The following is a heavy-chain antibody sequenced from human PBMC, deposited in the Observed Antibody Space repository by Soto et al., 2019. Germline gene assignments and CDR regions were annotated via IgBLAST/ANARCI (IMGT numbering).Heavy chain of an antibody. CDR3: ARGGGTEYCSSTSCYRSDYYYGMDV. CDR1: GGSFSGYY. Sequence: SETLSLTCAVYGGSFSGYYWSWIRQPPGKGLEWIGEINHSGSTNYNPSLKSRVTISVDTSKNQFSLKLSSVTAADTAVYYCARGGGTEYCSSTSCYRSDYYYGMDVWGQGTTVTVSS. J-gene: IGHJ6*02. V-gene: IGHV4-34*01. CDR2: INHSGST. D-gene: IGHD2-2*01.